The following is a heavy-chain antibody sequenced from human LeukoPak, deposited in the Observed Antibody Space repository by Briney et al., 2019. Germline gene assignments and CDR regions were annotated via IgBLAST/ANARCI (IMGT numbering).Heavy chain of an antibody. V-gene: IGHV4-34*01. CDR3: ARGSYDYGSGSYYWFDP. Sequence: PSETLSLTCAVYGGSFSGYYWNWIRQPPGKGLEWIGEINHSGSTNYNPSLQSRVTISVDTSKNQFSLKLSSVTAADTAVYYCARGSYDYGSGSYYWFDPWGQGTLVTVSS. CDR2: INHSGST. J-gene: IGHJ5*02. CDR1: GGSFSGYY. D-gene: IGHD3-10*01.